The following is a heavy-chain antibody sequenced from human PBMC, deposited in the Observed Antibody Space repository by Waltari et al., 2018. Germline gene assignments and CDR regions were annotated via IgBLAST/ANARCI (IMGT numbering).Heavy chain of an antibody. CDR1: GSTLSELS. V-gene: IGHV1-24*01. J-gene: IGHJ6*03. CDR3: AAGPGPAGFYFYYYLHV. CDR2: FVHDGGET. Sequence: QVQLIQSGAEVRKPGASVKVSCKVSGSTLSELSIHWVRQGPGKGLEWLGGFVHDGGETLSAQPFQGKVTLTEDTSINTAYMEVGSLRSDDTAVYFCAAGPGPAGFYFYYYLHVWGKGTTVTVAS. D-gene: IGHD6-13*01.